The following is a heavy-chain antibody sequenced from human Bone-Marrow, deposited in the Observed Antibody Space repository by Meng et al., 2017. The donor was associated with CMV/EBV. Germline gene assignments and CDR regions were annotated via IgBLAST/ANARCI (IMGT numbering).Heavy chain of an antibody. CDR1: GYTFINFG. V-gene: IGHV1-18*01. Sequence: ASVKVSCKASGYTFINFGFSWVRQAPGQGLQWMGWISTYNGNTNYAQRLQGRVTITADKSTSTAYMELSSLRSEDTAVYYCAVFPTYYYYGMDVWGQGTTVTVS. J-gene: IGHJ6*02. CDR2: ISTYNGNT. CDR3: AVFPTYYYYGMDV.